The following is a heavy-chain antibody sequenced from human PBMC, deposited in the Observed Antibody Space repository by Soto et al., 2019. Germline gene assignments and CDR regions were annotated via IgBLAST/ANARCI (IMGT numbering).Heavy chain of an antibody. CDR3: ARGGSYVDY. J-gene: IGHJ4*02. V-gene: IGHV3-23*01. Sequence: GSLLPTGSAYGFTFSSFAMTWVRQAPGKGLEWVSSVSVSGSYTHHADSVKGRFTISRDNPKNTIYLQMNSLRVEDTAVYYCARGGSYVDYWGQGTQVTVYS. CDR2: VSVSGSYT. CDR1: GFTFSSFA.